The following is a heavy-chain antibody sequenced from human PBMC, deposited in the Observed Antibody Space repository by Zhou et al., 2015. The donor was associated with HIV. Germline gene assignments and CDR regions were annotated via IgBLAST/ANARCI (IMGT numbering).Heavy chain of an antibody. V-gene: IGHV3-15*01. CDR2: IKSKTDGATT. CDR3: ATDPLATDTFDI. Sequence: EVRLVESGGDLVRPGGSLRLSCAASGLSFNHAWMTWVRQAPGKGLEWVGRIKSKTDGATTHYAAPVKGRFTISRDDSKNTLYLEMKYLKTEDTALYYCATDPLATDTFDIWGQGTMVTVSS. CDR1: GLSFNHAW. J-gene: IGHJ3*02.